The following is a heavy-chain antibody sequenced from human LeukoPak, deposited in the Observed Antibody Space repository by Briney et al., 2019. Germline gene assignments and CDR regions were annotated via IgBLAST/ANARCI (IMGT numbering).Heavy chain of an antibody. J-gene: IGHJ5*02. CDR3: ARGARRYGSGSGPFDP. CDR1: GKTFSNFY. Sequence: ASVKVSCKASGKTFSNFYMHWVRQAPGQGLEWMGYINPTGDTTSYAQKFQDRVIMTRDMSTSTVYMDLSTLGSDDTALYYCARGARRYGSGSGPFDPWGQGTLVTVSS. D-gene: IGHD3-10*01. CDR2: INPTGDTT. V-gene: IGHV1-46*01.